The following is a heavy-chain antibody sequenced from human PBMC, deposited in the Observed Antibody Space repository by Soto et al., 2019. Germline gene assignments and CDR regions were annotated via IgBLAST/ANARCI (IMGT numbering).Heavy chain of an antibody. Sequence: QVQLQESGPGLVKPSQTLSLTCTFSGGSISSVGYYWSWIRQHPGKGLEWIGYIYNSGSTHYNPPLKSRITMSVDTSKNQFALNVSSVTVADTAVYFCARETVGTIDRWGQGTLVTVSS. CDR2: IYNSGST. V-gene: IGHV4-31*03. CDR3: ARETVGTIDR. J-gene: IGHJ5*02. D-gene: IGHD5-12*01. CDR1: GGSISSVGYY.